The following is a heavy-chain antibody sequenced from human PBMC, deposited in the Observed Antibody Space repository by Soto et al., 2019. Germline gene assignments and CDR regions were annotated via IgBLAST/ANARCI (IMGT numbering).Heavy chain of an antibody. Sequence: GGSLRLSCAASGFSFSNYWMHWVRQVPGKGLVWVSRINSDGSSTTYADSVKGRFTISRDNAKNRLYLQMNSLRAEDTAVYYCARDPAPSGWYDYWGQGTRVTVSS. CDR1: GFSFSNYW. J-gene: IGHJ4*02. CDR3: ARDPAPSGWYDY. V-gene: IGHV3-74*01. D-gene: IGHD6-19*01. CDR2: INSDGSST.